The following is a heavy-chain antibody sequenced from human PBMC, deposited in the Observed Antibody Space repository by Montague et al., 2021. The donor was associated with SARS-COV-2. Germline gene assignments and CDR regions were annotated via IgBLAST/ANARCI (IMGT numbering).Heavy chain of an antibody. CDR1: GSISGYY. D-gene: IGHD5-12*01. Sequence: SETLSLTCTVSGSISGYYWTWIRQSAGKGLEWIGRMSSSGGIDYNASLKSRVTMSLDTSKIQLSLKLSSMTAADTAVYYCARQYIGYNRRFDYWGQGALVTVSP. CDR2: MSSSGGI. V-gene: IGHV4-4*07. CDR3: ARQYIGYNRRFDY. J-gene: IGHJ4*02.